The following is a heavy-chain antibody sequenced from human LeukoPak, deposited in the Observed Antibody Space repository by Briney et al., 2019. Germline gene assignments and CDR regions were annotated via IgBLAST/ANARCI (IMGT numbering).Heavy chain of an antibody. D-gene: IGHD2-21*01. V-gene: IGHV3-30*02. CDR1: GFTFSSYG. J-gene: IGHJ3*02. CDR3: AKDHRVDAYMTLAFDI. CDR2: IRYDGSNK. Sequence: GGSLRLSCAASGFTFSSYGMHWVRQAPGKGLEWVAFIRYDGSNKYYADSVKGRFTISRDNSKNTLYLQMNSLRAEDTAVYYCAKDHRVDAYMTLAFDIWGQGTMVTVSS.